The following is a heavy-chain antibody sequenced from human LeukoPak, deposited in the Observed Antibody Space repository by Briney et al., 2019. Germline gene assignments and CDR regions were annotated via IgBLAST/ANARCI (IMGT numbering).Heavy chain of an antibody. J-gene: IGHJ3*02. Sequence: PGGSLRLSCAASGFTFSSYAMSWVRQAPGKGLEWVSAISGSGGSTYYADSVKGRFTISRDNSKNTLYLQMNSLRAEDTAVYYCAKDRPPKTYYYDSSGYYYDAFDIWGQGTMVTVSS. CDR2: ISGSGGST. V-gene: IGHV3-23*01. CDR3: AKDRPPKTYYYDSSGYYYDAFDI. CDR1: GFTFSSYA. D-gene: IGHD3-22*01.